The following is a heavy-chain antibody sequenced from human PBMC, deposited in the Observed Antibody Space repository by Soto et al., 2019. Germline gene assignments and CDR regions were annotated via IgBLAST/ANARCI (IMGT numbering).Heavy chain of an antibody. CDR2: INHSGST. V-gene: IGHV4-34*01. Sequence: PSETLSLTCAVYGGSFSGYYWSWIRQPPGKGLEWIGEINHSGSTNYNPSLKSRVTIAVDTSKNQSSLKLSSVTAADTAVYYCATLADSSSSGVGYYGMDVWGQGTTVTVSS. CDR3: ATLADSSSSGVGYYGMDV. J-gene: IGHJ6*02. CDR1: GGSFSGYY. D-gene: IGHD6-6*01.